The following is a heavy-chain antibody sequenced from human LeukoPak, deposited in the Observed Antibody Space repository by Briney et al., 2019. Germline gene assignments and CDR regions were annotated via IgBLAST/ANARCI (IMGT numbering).Heavy chain of an antibody. V-gene: IGHV1-2*02. CDR3: ARGYSSTWYGYMDV. CDR2: NNPNSGGT. D-gene: IGHD6-13*01. J-gene: IGHJ6*03. Sequence: GASVKVSCKASGYTYTGYYMHWVRRAPGQGLEWMGWNNPNSGGTNYAEKFHGRVTMTRDTSSSTAYMDLSRLRSDDTAVYYCARGYSSTWYGYMDVWGKGTTVTVSS. CDR1: GYTYTGYY.